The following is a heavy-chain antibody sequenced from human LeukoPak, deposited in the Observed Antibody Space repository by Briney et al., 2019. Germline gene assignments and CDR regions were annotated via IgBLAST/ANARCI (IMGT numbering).Heavy chain of an antibody. V-gene: IGHV3-74*01. CDR3: ATVGGVSGRAFDM. CDR2: IKSDGSST. J-gene: IGHJ3*02. D-gene: IGHD2-8*01. CDR1: GFSFSSYW. Sequence: GGSLRLSCAASGFSFSSYWLHWVRQAPGKGLVWVSHIKSDGSSTSYANSVKGRFTISRDNAKNTLYLQMNSLRVEDAAVYYCATVGGVSGRAFDMWGQGTVVTVSS.